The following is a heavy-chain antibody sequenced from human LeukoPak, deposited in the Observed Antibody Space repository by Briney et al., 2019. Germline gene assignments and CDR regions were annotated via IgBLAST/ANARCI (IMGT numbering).Heavy chain of an antibody. CDR2: ISWNSGSI. J-gene: IGHJ3*02. Sequence: GGSLRLSCAASGFTFDDYAMHWVRQTPGKGLAWVSGISWNSGSIGYADSVKGRFTISRDNAKNPLYLQMNSLRAEDMALYYCAKDIGYGNNDVGAFDIWGQGTMVTVSS. V-gene: IGHV3-9*03. CDR1: GFTFDDYA. CDR3: AKDIGYGNNDVGAFDI. D-gene: IGHD1-1*01.